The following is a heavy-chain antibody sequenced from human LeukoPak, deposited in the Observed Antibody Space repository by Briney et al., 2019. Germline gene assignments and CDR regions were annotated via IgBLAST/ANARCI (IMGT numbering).Heavy chain of an antibody. CDR1: GGSILDSTYY. V-gene: IGHV4-39*01. J-gene: IGHJ5*02. Sequence: SETLSLTCTVSGGSILDSTYYWAWIRQPPGKGLEWIATIFYTGNTHYNPSLKSRVTMSVDTVKNQFSLNLNSVTAADTAVYYCARQSSGYYYGWFDPWGQGTLITVSS. D-gene: IGHD3-22*01. CDR2: IFYTGNT. CDR3: ARQSSGYYYGWFDP.